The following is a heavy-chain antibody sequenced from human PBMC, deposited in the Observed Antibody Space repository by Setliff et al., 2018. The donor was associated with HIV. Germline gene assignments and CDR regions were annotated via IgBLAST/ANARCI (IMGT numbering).Heavy chain of an antibody. CDR3: ARIFGDQGYCYGMDV. CDR2: IYYSGST. CDR1: GGSISSYY. D-gene: IGHD3-3*01. J-gene: IGHJ6*02. Sequence: PSETLSLTCTVSGGSISSYYWRWIRQPPGKGLEWIGYIYYSGSTNYNPSLKSRVTISVDTSKNQFSLKLSSVIAADTAVYYCARIFGDQGYCYGMDVWGQGTTVTVS. V-gene: IGHV4-59*01.